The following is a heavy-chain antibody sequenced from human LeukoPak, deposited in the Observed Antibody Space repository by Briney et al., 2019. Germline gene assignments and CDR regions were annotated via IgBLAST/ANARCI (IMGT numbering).Heavy chain of an antibody. CDR2: MNPNSGNT. CDR1: GYTFTSYD. Sequence: GASVKVSCKASGYTFTSYDINWVRQATGQGLEWMGWMNPNSGNTGYAQKFQGRVTITRNTSISTAYMELSSLRSEDTAVYYCARSPTYYDFWSGHWYYYMDVWGKGTTVTVSS. V-gene: IGHV1-8*03. CDR3: ARSPTYYDFWSGHWYYYMDV. J-gene: IGHJ6*03. D-gene: IGHD3-3*01.